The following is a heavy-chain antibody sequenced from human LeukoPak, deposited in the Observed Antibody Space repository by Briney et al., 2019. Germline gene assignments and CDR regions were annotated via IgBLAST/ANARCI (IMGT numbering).Heavy chain of an antibody. D-gene: IGHD3-10*02. J-gene: IGHJ6*04. CDR3: AELGITMIGGV. Sequence: GGSLRLSCAASGFTFDSYGMHWVRQAPGKGLEWVAFIRLHGNDKYYADSVKGRFTISRDNAKNSLYLQMNSLRAEDTAVYYCAELGITMIGGVWGKGTTVTISS. V-gene: IGHV3-30*02. CDR2: IRLHGNDK. CDR1: GFTFDSYG.